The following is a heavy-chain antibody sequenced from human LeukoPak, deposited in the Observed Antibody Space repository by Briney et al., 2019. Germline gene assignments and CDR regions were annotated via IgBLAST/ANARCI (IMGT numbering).Heavy chain of an antibody. V-gene: IGHV4-39*01. CDR3: ARRRRYSSTWYPFDY. J-gene: IGHJ4*02. CDR1: GGSITTSSYD. D-gene: IGHD6-13*01. CDR2: MYYGGRT. Sequence: SETLSLTCTASGGSITTSSYDWGWIRQPPGKGLEWIGSMYYGGRTNYNPSLKGRVTISVDTSENQFSLKLSSVTAADTAVYYCARRRRYSSTWYPFDYWGQGTLVTVSS.